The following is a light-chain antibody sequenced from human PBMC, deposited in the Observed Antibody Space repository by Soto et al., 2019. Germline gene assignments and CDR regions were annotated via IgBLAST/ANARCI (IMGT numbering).Light chain of an antibody. Sequence: IQMTQSPSSLSASVGDRVTITCQANQDITNSLNLYQQIPGKAPKLLIYGASNLVTGVPSRFSGRGSGTAFTFTISSLQPEDIATYYCQHYHNLPLTFGGGTKVEIK. CDR3: QHYHNLPLT. J-gene: IGKJ4*01. CDR1: QDITNS. V-gene: IGKV1-33*01. CDR2: GAS.